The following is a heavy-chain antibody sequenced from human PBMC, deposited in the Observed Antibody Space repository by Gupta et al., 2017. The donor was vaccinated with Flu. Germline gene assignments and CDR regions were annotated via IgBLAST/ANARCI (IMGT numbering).Heavy chain of an antibody. CDR1: EFIFSDYM. D-gene: IGHD3-3*01. CDR3: ARGMRFLEWASEPR. CDR2: ISGSSNYK. Sequence: EFQLVESGGDLVKPGGSLRLSCAASEFIFSDYMMNWVRQPPGKGLEWVASISGSSNYKHYRDSVKGRFTISRDNAKRSLYLQMNSLSAEDTAVYYCARGMRFLEWASEPRGGQGTLVTV. J-gene: IGHJ4*02. V-gene: IGHV3-21*02.